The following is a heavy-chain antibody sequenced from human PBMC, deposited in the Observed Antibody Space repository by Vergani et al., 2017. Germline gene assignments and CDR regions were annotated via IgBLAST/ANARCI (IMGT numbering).Heavy chain of an antibody. CDR3: AKQYFVTGNYLFDY. D-gene: IGHD3-9*01. J-gene: IGHJ4*02. V-gene: IGHV3-23*01. CDR1: EFTFSNYA. CDR2: ISGSGVSA. Sequence: EVQLLESGGGLVQPGGSLRLTCAASEFTFSNYAMNWVRQAPGKGVEWVSGISGSGVSAYYTDSVKGRFTISRDNSKNMLFLQMNNLRTEDTAIYDCAKQYFVTGNYLFDYGGQGTLVTVS.